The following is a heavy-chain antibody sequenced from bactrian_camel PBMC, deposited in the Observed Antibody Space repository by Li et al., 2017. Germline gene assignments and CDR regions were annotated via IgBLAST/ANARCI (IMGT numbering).Heavy chain of an antibody. V-gene: IGHV3S53*01. CDR1: GYSTRRNC. J-gene: IGHJ7*01. Sequence: VQLVESGGGSVEAGGSLRLSCVASGYSTRRNCLGWSRQAPGQEREEVAAFDSDGSRRYAEPAKGRFTISKDNAKNNVYLQMNNLKPEDTGTYYCAAEEMRNGVCFAVTWGYGMDWWGNGTQVTVS. CDR2: FDSDGSR. D-gene: IGHD1*01.